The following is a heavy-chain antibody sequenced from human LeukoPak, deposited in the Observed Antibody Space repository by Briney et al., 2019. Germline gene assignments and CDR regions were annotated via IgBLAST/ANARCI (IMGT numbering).Heavy chain of an antibody. D-gene: IGHD3-10*01. J-gene: IGHJ1*01. V-gene: IGHV3-74*01. CDR2: INNEGTTI. CDR1: GFTFSSYS. Sequence: GGSLRLSCAASGFTFSSYSMSWVRQAPGKGLVWVSRINNEGTTISYADSVKGRFTISRDNAKNTLYLQMNSLRAEDTAVYYCARVSGLGMNEYYQHWGQGTLVTVAS. CDR3: ARVSGLGMNEYYQH.